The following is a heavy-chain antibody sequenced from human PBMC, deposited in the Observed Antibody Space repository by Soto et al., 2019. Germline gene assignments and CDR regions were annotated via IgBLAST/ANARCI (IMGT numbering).Heavy chain of an antibody. CDR1: GGSIGSGGYY. D-gene: IGHD1-1*01. Sequence: QVQLQESGPALVKPSQTLSLTCTVSGGSIGSGGYYWSWIRQDPGKGLEWLGYIYSNGNTYYNPSLKSRLVLSSETSPNLFSLRLSSVSAADTGMYFCAWGRLTIQQGFDIGGRGTMVPVSS. CDR2: IYSNGNT. J-gene: IGHJ3*02. V-gene: IGHV4-31*03. CDR3: AWGRLTIQQGFDI.